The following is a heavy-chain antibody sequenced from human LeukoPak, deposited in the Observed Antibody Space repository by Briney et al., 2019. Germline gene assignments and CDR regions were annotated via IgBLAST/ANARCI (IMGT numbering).Heavy chain of an antibody. CDR1: GFTFSSYA. V-gene: IGHV3-49*04. D-gene: IGHD3-10*01. Sequence: GGSLRLSCAASGFTFSSYAMSWVRQAPGKGLEWVGFIRSKAYGGTTEYAASVKGRFTISRDDSKSIAYLQMNSLKTEDTAVYYCTRGLGGSGSYYPIDYWGQGTLVTVSS. CDR3: TRGLGGSGSYYPIDY. CDR2: IRSKAYGGTT. J-gene: IGHJ4*02.